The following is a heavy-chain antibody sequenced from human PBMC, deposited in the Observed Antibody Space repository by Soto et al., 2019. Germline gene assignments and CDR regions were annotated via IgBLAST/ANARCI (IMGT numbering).Heavy chain of an antibody. CDR2: IYSGGST. Sequence: GGSLRLSCAASGFTVSSNYMSWVRQAPGKGLEWVSVIYSGGSTYYADSVKGRFTISRDNSKNTLYLQMNSLRAEDTAVYYCAREARTYSGYFDYWGQGTLVTVSS. V-gene: IGHV3-66*01. D-gene: IGHD2-15*01. CDR1: GFTVSSNY. J-gene: IGHJ4*02. CDR3: AREARTYSGYFDY.